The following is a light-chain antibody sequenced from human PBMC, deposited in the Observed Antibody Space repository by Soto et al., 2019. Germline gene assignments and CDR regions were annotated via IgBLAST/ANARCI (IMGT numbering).Light chain of an antibody. V-gene: IGKV3-15*01. Sequence: EIVMTQSPATLSVSPGERATLSCRASQSVSSNLAWYQQKPGQAPRLLIYGASTRATGIPARFSGSGSGIEFTLTISSLQSEDFAVYHCQQYHNWPSWTFGQGTKVDIK. CDR1: QSVSSN. J-gene: IGKJ1*01. CDR2: GAS. CDR3: QQYHNWPSWT.